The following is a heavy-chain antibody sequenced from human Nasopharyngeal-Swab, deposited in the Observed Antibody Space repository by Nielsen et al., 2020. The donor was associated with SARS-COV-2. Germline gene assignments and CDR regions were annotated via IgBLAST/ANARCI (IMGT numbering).Heavy chain of an antibody. CDR1: GYTFASYY. V-gene: IGHV1-46*01. CDR3: ARVLPLRITGTSGMDV. J-gene: IGHJ6*02. CDR2: INPTDGST. Sequence: ASVKVSCKASGYTFASYYLHWVRQAPGQGLEWMGIINPTDGSTSYAQKFEGRVTMTRVTSTSTVYMELNSPRSEDTAVYYRARVLPLRITGTSGMDVWGQGTTVTVSS. D-gene: IGHD1-7*01.